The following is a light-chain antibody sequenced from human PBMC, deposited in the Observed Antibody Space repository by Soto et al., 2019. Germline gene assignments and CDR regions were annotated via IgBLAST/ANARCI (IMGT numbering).Light chain of an antibody. CDR3: NSYTSTSARV. CDR2: EVS. Sequence: QSVLTQPASVSGSPGQSITISCTGSNSDVGAYNFVSWYQQHPGKAPKLMIYEVSNRPSGVSNRFSGSKSGNTASLTISWLQAEDEADYYCNSYTSTSARVFGGGTEVTVL. CDR1: NSDVGAYNF. V-gene: IGLV2-14*01. J-gene: IGLJ3*02.